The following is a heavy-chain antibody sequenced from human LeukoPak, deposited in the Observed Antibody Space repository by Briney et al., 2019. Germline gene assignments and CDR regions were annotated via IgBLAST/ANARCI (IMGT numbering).Heavy chain of an antibody. Sequence: ASVKVSCKASGYTFTSYYMHWVRQAPGQGLEWMGWINPNSGGTNYARKFQGRVTMTRDTSISTAYMELSRLRSDDTAVYYCARVQTTVVTPGGYWGQGTLVTVSS. CDR2: INPNSGGT. CDR1: GYTFTSYY. D-gene: IGHD4-23*01. CDR3: ARVQTTVVTPGGY. J-gene: IGHJ4*02. V-gene: IGHV1-2*02.